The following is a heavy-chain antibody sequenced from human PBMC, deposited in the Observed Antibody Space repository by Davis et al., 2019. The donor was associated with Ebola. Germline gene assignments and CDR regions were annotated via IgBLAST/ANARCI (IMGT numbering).Heavy chain of an antibody. J-gene: IGHJ5*01. V-gene: IGHV4-4*07. Sequence: MPSETLSLTCTVSGGSISNVYWNWIRQPAGTVLEWIGRIYNGNTNYNPSLKSRVTVSSDTSKNQFSLRLNSVTAADTAVYYCARRGQEQIATSSENWLGPWGQGIQVTVSS. CDR1: GGSISNVY. CDR3: ARRGQEQIATSSENWLGP. CDR2: IYNGNT. D-gene: IGHD6-6*01.